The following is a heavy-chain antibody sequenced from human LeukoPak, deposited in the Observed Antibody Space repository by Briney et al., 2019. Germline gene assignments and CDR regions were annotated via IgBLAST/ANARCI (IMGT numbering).Heavy chain of an antibody. CDR3: ARLTGPIWFDL. CDR2: IYYSGST. D-gene: IGHD1-14*01. Sequence: LSETLSHTCSVSGFPISYYYWMWLQPPPAKGLEWNGYIYYSGSTNYNPSLKSRVTISVDTSKNQFSLKLSSVTAADTAVYYCARLTGPIWFDLWGRETLVTVFS. V-gene: IGHV4-59*08. CDR1: GFPISYYY. J-gene: IGHJ5*02.